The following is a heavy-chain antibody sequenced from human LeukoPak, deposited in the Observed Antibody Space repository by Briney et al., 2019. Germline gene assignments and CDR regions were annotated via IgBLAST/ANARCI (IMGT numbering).Heavy chain of an antibody. J-gene: IGHJ6*03. D-gene: IGHD5-12*01. Sequence: KPSDTLSLTCAVSGYSISSSNWWGWIRQPPGKGLAWIAYIYYSGSTYYNPSLKSRVTMSVDTSKNQFSLKLSSVTAVDTAVYYCAKSVAWNYYYYMDVWGKGTTVTVSS. CDR3: AKSVAWNYYYYMDV. CDR1: GYSISSSNW. CDR2: IYYSGST. V-gene: IGHV4-28*01.